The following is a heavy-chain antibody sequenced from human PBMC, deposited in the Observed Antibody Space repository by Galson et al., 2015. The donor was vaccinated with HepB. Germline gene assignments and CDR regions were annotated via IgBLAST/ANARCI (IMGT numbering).Heavy chain of an antibody. Sequence: SVKVSCKASGYTFTSYYMHWVRQAPGQGLEWMGIINPSGGSTSYAQKFQGRVTMTRDTSTSTVYMELSSLRSEDTAVYYCARSLIPYSGSPNWFDPWGQGTLVTVSS. CDR3: ARSLIPYSGSPNWFDP. V-gene: IGHV1-46*01. CDR2: INPSGGST. D-gene: IGHD1-26*01. CDR1: GYTFTSYY. J-gene: IGHJ5*02.